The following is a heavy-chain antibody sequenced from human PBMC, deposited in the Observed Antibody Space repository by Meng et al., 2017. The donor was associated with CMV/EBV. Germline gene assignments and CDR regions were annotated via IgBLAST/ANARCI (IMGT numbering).Heavy chain of an antibody. Sequence: LSCAASGFTFSSYAMRWVRQAPGKGLEWVAVISYDGSNKYYADSVKGRFTISRDNSKNTLYLQMNSLRAEDTALYYCVRGWQQLAFDYWGQGTLVTVSS. CDR3: VRGWQQLAFDY. CDR1: GFTFSSYA. D-gene: IGHD6-13*01. V-gene: IGHV3-30-3*01. CDR2: ISYDGSNK. J-gene: IGHJ4*02.